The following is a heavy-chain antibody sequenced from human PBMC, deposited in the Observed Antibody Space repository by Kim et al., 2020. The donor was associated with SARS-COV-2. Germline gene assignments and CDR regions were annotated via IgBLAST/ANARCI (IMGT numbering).Heavy chain of an antibody. Sequence: SETLSLTCAVYGGSFSGYYWSWIRQPPGKGLEWIGEINHSGSTNYNPSLKSRVTISVDTSKNQFSLKLSSVTAADTAVYYCARGVARSYYYYGMDVWGQGTTVTVSS. D-gene: IGHD5-12*01. J-gene: IGHJ6*02. V-gene: IGHV4-34*01. CDR3: ARGVARSYYYYGMDV. CDR1: GGSFSGYY. CDR2: INHSGST.